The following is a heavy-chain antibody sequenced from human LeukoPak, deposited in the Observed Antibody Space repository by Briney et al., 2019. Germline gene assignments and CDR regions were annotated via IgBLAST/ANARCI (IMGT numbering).Heavy chain of an antibody. J-gene: IGHJ4*02. D-gene: IGHD6-19*01. Sequence: ASVKVSCKASGYTFTSYYMHWVRQAPGQGLEWMGIINPSGGTPTYAQKFQGRVTKTRDTSTSTMYMDLSSLRSEDTAVYYCAGDQGTSGWYDYWGQGTLVTVSS. CDR2: INPSGGTP. CDR3: AGDQGTSGWYDY. V-gene: IGHV1-46*01. CDR1: GYTFTSYY.